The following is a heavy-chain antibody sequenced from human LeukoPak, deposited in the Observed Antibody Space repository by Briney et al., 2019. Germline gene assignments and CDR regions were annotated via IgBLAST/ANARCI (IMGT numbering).Heavy chain of an antibody. CDR1: GGSISSGGYY. D-gene: IGHD3-16*02. CDR3: ARAAPYYDYVWGSYHIERTPFDY. V-gene: IGHV4-31*03. J-gene: IGHJ4*02. CDR2: IYYSGST. Sequence: SETLSLTCTVSGGSISSGGYYWSWIRQHPGKGLEWIGYIYYSGSTYYNPSLKSRVTISVDTSKNQFSLKLSSVTAADTAVYYCARAAPYYDYVWGSYHIERTPFDYWGQGTLVTVSS.